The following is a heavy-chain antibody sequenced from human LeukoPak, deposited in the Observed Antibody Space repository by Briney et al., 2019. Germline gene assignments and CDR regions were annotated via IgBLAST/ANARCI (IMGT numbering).Heavy chain of an antibody. CDR1: GYTFTSYD. Sequence: ASVKVSCKASGYTFTSYDINWVRQATGQGLEWMGWMNPNSGNTGYAQKFQGRVTMTRNTSISTAYMELSSLRSKDTAVYYCARAKIAARPSILDYWGQGTLVTVSS. D-gene: IGHD6-6*01. CDR2: MNPNSGNT. V-gene: IGHV1-8*01. CDR3: ARAKIAARPSILDY. J-gene: IGHJ4*02.